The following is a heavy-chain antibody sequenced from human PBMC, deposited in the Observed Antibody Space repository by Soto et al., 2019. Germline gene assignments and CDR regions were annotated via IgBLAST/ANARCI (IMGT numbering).Heavy chain of an antibody. CDR1: GGSLGGSY. Sequence: SETLSLTCSVSGGSLGGSYWNWIRRPPGKGLEWIGYIDNTGTTNYNPSLKTRLTISLDTSKNQFSLKLNSVTAADTAVYYCARDTYYYGSGSYYKVPTYFDYLGQGTLVTVSS. D-gene: IGHD3-10*01. V-gene: IGHV4-59*01. CDR2: IDNTGTT. CDR3: ARDTYYYGSGSYYKVPTYFDY. J-gene: IGHJ4*02.